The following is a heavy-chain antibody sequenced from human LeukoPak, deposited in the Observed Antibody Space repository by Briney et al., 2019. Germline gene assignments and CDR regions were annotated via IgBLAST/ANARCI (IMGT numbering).Heavy chain of an antibody. Sequence: PGGSLRLSCAGSGFTFSSYAMTWVRQAPGKGLEWVSAIIGSGDSTDYADSVKGRFTISRDNSKNTLYLQMNSLRAEDTAVYYCAKGQSNKFWSGYPGSDYGMDVWGQGTTVTVSS. J-gene: IGHJ6*02. V-gene: IGHV3-23*01. CDR3: AKGQSNKFWSGYPGSDYGMDV. CDR2: IIGSGDST. D-gene: IGHD3-3*01. CDR1: GFTFSSYA.